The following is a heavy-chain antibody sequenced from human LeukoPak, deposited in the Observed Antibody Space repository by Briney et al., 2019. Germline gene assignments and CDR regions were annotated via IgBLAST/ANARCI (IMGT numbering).Heavy chain of an antibody. CDR1: GYTFTGYY. D-gene: IGHD3-10*01. Sequence: ASVKVSCKASGYTFTGYYMHWVRQAPGQGLEWMGWINPNSGGTNYAQKFQGRVTMTRDTSISTAYMELSRLRSDDTAVYYCARDRRYGSGSYYSNWFDPWGQGTLVTVSS. V-gene: IGHV1-2*02. J-gene: IGHJ5*02. CDR2: INPNSGGT. CDR3: ARDRRYGSGSYYSNWFDP.